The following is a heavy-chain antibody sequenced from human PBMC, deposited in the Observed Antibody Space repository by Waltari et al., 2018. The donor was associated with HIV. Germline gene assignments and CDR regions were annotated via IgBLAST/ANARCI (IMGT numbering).Heavy chain of an antibody. CDR1: GYTFSGHY. CDR2: IEPDSGLP. V-gene: IGHV1-2*02. D-gene: IGHD3-10*01. Sequence: QVQLVQSGAEVKKPGASVTVSCKASGYTFSGHYIHWVRHPPGQGLEWLGGIEPDSGLPDYAQAFKGRVTRTRAKSIGTVYIKVSGLRSNDTALYYCARMYYGSWFTMADYGLDVWGQGTTVTVSS. CDR3: ARMYYGSWFTMADYGLDV. J-gene: IGHJ6*02.